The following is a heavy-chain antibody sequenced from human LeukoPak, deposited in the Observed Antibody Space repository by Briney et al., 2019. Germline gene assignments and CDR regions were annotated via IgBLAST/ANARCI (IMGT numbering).Heavy chain of an antibody. CDR2: IYYSGST. Sequence: SETLSLTCTVSGGSISSYYWSWVRQPPGKGLEWIGYIYYSGSTNYNPSLKSRVTISVDTSKNQFSLQLNSVTPEDTAVYYCARQFYHYDSNGYEFDYWGQGTLVTVSS. J-gene: IGHJ4*02. CDR3: ARQFYHYDSNGYEFDY. CDR1: GGSISSYY. V-gene: IGHV4-59*12. D-gene: IGHD3-22*01.